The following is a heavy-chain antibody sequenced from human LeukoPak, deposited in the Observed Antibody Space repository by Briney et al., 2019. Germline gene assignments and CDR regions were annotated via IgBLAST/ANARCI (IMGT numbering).Heavy chain of an antibody. J-gene: IGHJ4*02. V-gene: IGHV1-8*03. D-gene: IGHD6-13*01. CDR3: ARGGSQNYFDY. Sequence: ASVKVSCKASGYTFTDYYMHWLRQAPGQGLEWMGWMNPISGNTGYAQKFRGRVTITRNTSISTAYMELSSLRSEDTAVYYCARGGSQNYFDYWGQGTLVTVSS. CDR2: MNPISGNT. CDR1: GYTFTDYY.